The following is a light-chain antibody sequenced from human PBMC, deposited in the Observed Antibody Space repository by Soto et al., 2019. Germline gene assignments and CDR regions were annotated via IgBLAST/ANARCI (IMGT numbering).Light chain of an antibody. CDR3: CSFAGSTTLDLYV. CDR1: STDVGSYNL. Sequence: QSALTQPASVSGSPGQSITISCTGTSTDVGSYNLVSWYQLHPFKAPRLMIYEVTKRPSGVSNCFSGSKSGNTASLTISGLQAEDEADYYCCSFAGSTTLDLYVFGTGTKVTVL. V-gene: IGLV2-23*02. CDR2: EVT. J-gene: IGLJ1*01.